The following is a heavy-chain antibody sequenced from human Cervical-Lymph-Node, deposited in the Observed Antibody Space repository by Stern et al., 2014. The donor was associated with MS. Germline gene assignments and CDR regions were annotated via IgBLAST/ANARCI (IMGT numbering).Heavy chain of an antibody. J-gene: IGHJ4*02. V-gene: IGHV1-18*01. CDR2: ISAYNGNP. CDR1: GYTFTSYG. Sequence: VQLVESGAEVKKPGASVKVSCKASGYTFTSYGISWVRQAPGQGLEWMGWISAYNGNPNYAQKLQGRVTMTTDPSTSTSYMELRSLRSDDTAVYYCARDSGYSSSWSPWYFDYWGQGTLVTVSS. CDR3: ARDSGYSSSWSPWYFDY. D-gene: IGHD6-13*01.